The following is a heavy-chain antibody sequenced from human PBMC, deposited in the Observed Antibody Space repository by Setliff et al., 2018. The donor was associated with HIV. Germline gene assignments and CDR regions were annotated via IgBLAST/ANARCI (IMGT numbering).Heavy chain of an antibody. V-gene: IGHV3-7*01. CDR3: ARANQLRSGVGDTAAKYFYYYMDV. CDR2: IKHDGSEK. Sequence: LRLSCAASGFTFSSYWMSLVRQVPGKGLEWVANIKHDGSEKYYADSVRGRFTISRDNAKNSLYLQINSLRAEDTAVYYCARANQLRSGVGDTAAKYFYYYMDVWGKGTTVTVSS. J-gene: IGHJ6*03. D-gene: IGHD3-16*01. CDR1: GFTFSSYW.